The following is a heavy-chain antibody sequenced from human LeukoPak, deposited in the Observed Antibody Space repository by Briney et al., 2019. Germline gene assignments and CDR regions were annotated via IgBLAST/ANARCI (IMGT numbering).Heavy chain of an antibody. CDR1: GFTFSSYW. Sequence: GGSLRLSCAASGFTFSSYWMSWVRQAPGKGLEWVANIKQDGSEKYYVDSVKGRFTISRDNSNNRLYLQMNSLRAEDTALYYCVKDIRRGGNYGYDQFAYWGQGTLVTVSS. CDR3: VKDIRRGGNYGYDQFAY. V-gene: IGHV3-7*01. CDR2: IKQDGSEK. D-gene: IGHD5-18*01. J-gene: IGHJ4*02.